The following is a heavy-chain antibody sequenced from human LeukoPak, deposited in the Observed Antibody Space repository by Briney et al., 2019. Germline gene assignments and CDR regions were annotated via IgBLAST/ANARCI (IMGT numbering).Heavy chain of an antibody. J-gene: IGHJ6*03. D-gene: IGHD3-10*01. CDR1: GFTFSSYW. CDR3: ARVARGDYYYYYMDV. V-gene: IGHV3-74*01. CDR2: INNDGSST. Sequence: GGSLTLSCGASGFTFSSYWMHWVRQAAGKGLVWVSRINNDGSSTSYADSVQGRFTISRDNAKNTLYLQMNSLRAEDTALYYCARVARGDYYYYYMDVWGKGTTVTVSS.